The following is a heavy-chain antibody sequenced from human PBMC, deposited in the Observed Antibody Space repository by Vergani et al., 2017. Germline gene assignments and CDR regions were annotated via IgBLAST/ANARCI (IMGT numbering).Heavy chain of an antibody. J-gene: IGHJ6*02. CDR2: INHSGST. CDR1: GGSFSGYY. CDR3: ARDPTYYDFWSGYFPLYYYYGMDV. V-gene: IGHV4-34*01. Sequence: QVQLQQWGAGLLKPSETLSLTCAVYGGSFSGYYWSWIRQPPGKGLEWIGEINHSGSTNYNPSLKSRVTISVDTSKNQFSLKLSSVTAADTAVYYCARDPTYYDFWSGYFPLYYYYGMDVWGQGTTVTVSS. D-gene: IGHD3-3*01.